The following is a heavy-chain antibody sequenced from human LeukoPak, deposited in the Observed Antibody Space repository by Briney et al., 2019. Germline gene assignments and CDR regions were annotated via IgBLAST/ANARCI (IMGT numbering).Heavy chain of an antibody. CDR2: ISWNSGST. D-gene: IGHD7-27*01. V-gene: IGHV3-9*01. J-gene: IGHJ5*02. CDR1: GFPFDEFA. CDR3: AKDSGSAGPNWFDP. Sequence: GGSLRVSCVASGFPFDEFAMHWVRQTPGNGLEWVSVISWNSGSTHYANSVKGRFTISRDNAKSSLYLQMNSLRAEDTAFYYCAKDSGSAGPNWFDPWGQGTLVSVSS.